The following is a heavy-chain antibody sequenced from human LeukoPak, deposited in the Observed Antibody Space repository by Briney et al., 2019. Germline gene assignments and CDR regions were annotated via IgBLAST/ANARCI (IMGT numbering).Heavy chain of an antibody. J-gene: IGHJ5*02. D-gene: IGHD6-13*01. V-gene: IGHV3-30*03. CDR1: GFTFSSYG. CDR2: ISYDGSNK. CDR3: ARGYSSSWYWFDP. Sequence: QPGRSLRLSCAASGFTFSSYGMHWVRQAPGKGLEWVAVISYDGSNKYYADSVKGRFTISRDNSKNTLYLQMNSLRAEDTAVYYCARGYSSSWYWFDPWGQGTLVTVSS.